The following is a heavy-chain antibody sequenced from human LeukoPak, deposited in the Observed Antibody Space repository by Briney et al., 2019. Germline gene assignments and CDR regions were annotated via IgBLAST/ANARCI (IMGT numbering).Heavy chain of an antibody. Sequence: GGSLRLSCGASGFNFSRYAMGWVRQAPGKGLEWVSDISDSGSTKYYADSVKGRFILSSDNSKNTLYLEMKSLRAEETAVYYCAKEIDSIYARDRRGSFDIWGQGTMVTVSS. D-gene: IGHD3-22*01. CDR2: ISDSGSTK. J-gene: IGHJ3*02. CDR1: GFNFSRYA. CDR3: AKEIDSIYARDRRGSFDI. V-gene: IGHV3-23*01.